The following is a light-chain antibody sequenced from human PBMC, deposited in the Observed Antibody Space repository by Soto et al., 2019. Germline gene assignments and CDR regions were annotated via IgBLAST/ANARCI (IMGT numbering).Light chain of an antibody. V-gene: IGLV1-44*01. CDR3: TTWDDSLSGRV. J-gene: IGLJ3*02. CDR2: TND. CDR1: SSNIGSNG. Sequence: QSVLTQPPSASGTPGQRVTIFCSGSSSNIGSNGVNWYQHVPGAAPKLLIYTNDRRPSGVPDRFSGSQSGTSASLAISGLQSADEADYYCTTWDDSLSGRVFGGGTKVTVL.